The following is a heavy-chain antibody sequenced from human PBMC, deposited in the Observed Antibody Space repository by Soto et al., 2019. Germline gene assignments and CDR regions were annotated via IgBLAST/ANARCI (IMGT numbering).Heavy chain of an antibody. D-gene: IGHD6-13*01. V-gene: IGHV3-48*01. CDR2: ISRRTNTI. Sequence: EVQLVESGGGLVQPGGSLRLSCAASGFTFSDFPMNWVRQAPGKGLEWVSFISRRTNTIYYADSVQGRLTISRDDAKNSRYLQMDSLRAEDTAVYYCARDRRIAPAADFYFDSWGQGTLVTFSS. CDR1: GFTFSDFP. J-gene: IGHJ4*02. CDR3: ARDRRIAPAADFYFDS.